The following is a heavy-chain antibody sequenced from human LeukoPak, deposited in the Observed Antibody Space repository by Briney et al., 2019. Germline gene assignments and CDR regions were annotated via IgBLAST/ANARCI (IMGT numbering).Heavy chain of an antibody. CDR1: GFTFITSW. J-gene: IGHJ4*02. D-gene: IGHD5-24*01. V-gene: IGHV3-7*01. CDR2: ITPNGSEK. Sequence: PGGSLRLSCSASGFTFITSWMNWVRQAPGKGLEWVASITPNGSEKYYVDSVRGRFTISRDDDKNSVHLQMNSLRAEDTAVYYCARDRAYKAFDYWGQGNLVSVSS. CDR3: ARDRAYKAFDY.